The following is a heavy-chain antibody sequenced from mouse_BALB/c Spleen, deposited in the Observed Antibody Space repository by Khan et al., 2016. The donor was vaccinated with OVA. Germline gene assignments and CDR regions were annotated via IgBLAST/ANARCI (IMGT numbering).Heavy chain of an antibody. V-gene: IGHV9-3-1*01. CDR3: ARTPYFSYVLDN. D-gene: IGHD2-10*01. Sequence: QVQLQQSGPEVKKPGETVKISCKASGHTFTKFGMNWVKQAPGKGLKWMGWINTYTGEPTYADDFNGRFAFSLETSASTAYLQINNLKNEDTATYYCARTPYFSYVLDNWGQGTSVTVSS. J-gene: IGHJ4*01. CDR2: INTYTGEP. CDR1: GHTFTKFG.